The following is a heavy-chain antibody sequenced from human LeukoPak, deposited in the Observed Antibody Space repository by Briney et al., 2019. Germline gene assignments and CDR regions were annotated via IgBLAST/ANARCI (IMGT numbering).Heavy chain of an antibody. J-gene: IGHJ3*01. V-gene: IGHV3-21*01. D-gene: IGHD7-27*01. CDR2: ISTTSKYL. Sequence: PGGSLRLSCAASGFAFSSYNMNWVRQAPGKVLEWVSTISTTSKYLVYADSVKGRFIVSRDDAKNSLYLQMSSLRAEDTAVYYCARDSPNWGDAFDVWGPGTMVTVSA. CDR1: GFAFSSYN. CDR3: ARDSPNWGDAFDV.